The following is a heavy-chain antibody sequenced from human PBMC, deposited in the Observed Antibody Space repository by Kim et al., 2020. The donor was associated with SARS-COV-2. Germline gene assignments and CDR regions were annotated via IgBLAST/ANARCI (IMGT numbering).Heavy chain of an antibody. Sequence: SETLSLTCTVSGGSISSSSYYWGWIRQPPGKGLEWIGSIYYSGSTYYNPSLKSRVTISVDTSKNQFSLKLSSVTAADTAVYYCARGRYSSRVFQTHFDYWGQGTLVTVSS. CDR2: IYYSGST. J-gene: IGHJ4*02. V-gene: IGHV4-39*07. D-gene: IGHD6-19*01. CDR3: ARGRYSSRVFQTHFDY. CDR1: GGSISSSSYY.